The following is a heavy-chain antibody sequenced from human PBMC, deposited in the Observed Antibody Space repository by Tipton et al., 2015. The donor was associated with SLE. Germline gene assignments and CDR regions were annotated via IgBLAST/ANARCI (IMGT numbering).Heavy chain of an antibody. J-gene: IGHJ4*02. Sequence: SLRLSCAASGFSFSNYGIHWVRQAPGKGLEWVAFIRFDGSHAYYQDSVKGRFTISRDNSKNMLYLKMNSLRAEDTAMYYCAAITGSYFDHWGQGTLVSVSS. CDR1: GFSFSNYG. V-gene: IGHV3-30*02. CDR2: IRFDGSHA. CDR3: AAITGSYFDH. D-gene: IGHD1-26*01.